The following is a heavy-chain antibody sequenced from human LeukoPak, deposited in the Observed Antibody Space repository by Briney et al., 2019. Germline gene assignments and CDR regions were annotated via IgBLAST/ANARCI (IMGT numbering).Heavy chain of an antibody. CDR1: RFIFSSYA. D-gene: IGHD2-15*01. J-gene: IGHJ5*02. Sequence: PGGSLRLSCAASRFIFSSYAMTWVRQAPGKGPEWVSVVSGSGDNTYYADSVKGRFTISRDNSKNTLYLQMNSLRAEDTAVYYCAKDLRTYCSGGSCYLSWFDPWGQGTLVTVSS. CDR2: VSGSGDNT. V-gene: IGHV3-23*01. CDR3: AKDLRTYCSGGSCYLSWFDP.